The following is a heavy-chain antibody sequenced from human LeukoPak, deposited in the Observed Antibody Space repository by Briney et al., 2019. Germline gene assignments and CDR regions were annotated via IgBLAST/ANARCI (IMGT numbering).Heavy chain of an antibody. Sequence: PGGSLRLSCAASGFTFSSYAMSWVSQAPGKGLEWVSAISGSGGSTYYADSVKGRFTISRDNPKNTLYLQMTSLRAEDTAVYQCAKEGGIYGDYVWGYYFDYWGQGTLVTVSS. CDR3: AKEGGIYGDYVWGYYFDY. V-gene: IGHV3-23*01. J-gene: IGHJ4*02. CDR2: ISGSGGST. CDR1: GFTFSSYA. D-gene: IGHD4-17*01.